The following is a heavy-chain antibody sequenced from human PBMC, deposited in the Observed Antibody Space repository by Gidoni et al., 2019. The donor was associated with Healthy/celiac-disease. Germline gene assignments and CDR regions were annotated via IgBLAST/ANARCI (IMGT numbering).Heavy chain of an antibody. CDR2: IYYSGST. V-gene: IGHV4-61*01. J-gene: IGHJ5*02. CDR3: ARTWTGGDWFDP. Sequence: QVQLQESGPGLVKPSGTLSLPGTAPGGSASSGSYYWSWIRQPPGKGLEWIGYIYYSGSTDYNPSLKSRVTISVDTSKNQFSLKLSSVTAADTAVYYCARTWTGGDWFDPWGQGTLVTVSS. D-gene: IGHD7-27*01. CDR1: GGSASSGSYY.